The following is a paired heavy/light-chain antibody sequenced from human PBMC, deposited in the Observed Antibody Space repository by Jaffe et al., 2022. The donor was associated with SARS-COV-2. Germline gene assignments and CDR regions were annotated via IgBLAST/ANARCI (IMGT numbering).Light chain of an antibody. CDR3: SSLTNSDSWV. J-gene: IGLJ3*02. Sequence: QSALTQPASVSGSPGQSITISCTGTSSDVGAYNFVSWYQQQPGKAPKLLIYDVTNRPSGVSNRFSGSKSGNTASLTISGLRTEDEADYYCSSLTNSDSWVFGEGTKLTVL. CDR2: DVT. CDR1: SSDVGAYNF. V-gene: IGLV2-14*01.
Heavy chain of an antibody. D-gene: IGHD3-3*01. CDR2: ISNDGSQK. CDR1: GFTSSIYS. CDR3: AREARRGVVITSWFDP. V-gene: IGHV3-30-3*01. Sequence: QVQLVESGGGVVQPGRSLRLSCAASGFTSSIYSIHWVRQAPGKGLEWVAVISNDGSQKYYADSVKGRFTISRDNSENTVYLQMNSLRAEDTAVYYCAREARRGVVITSWFDPWGQGTLVTVSS. J-gene: IGHJ5*02.